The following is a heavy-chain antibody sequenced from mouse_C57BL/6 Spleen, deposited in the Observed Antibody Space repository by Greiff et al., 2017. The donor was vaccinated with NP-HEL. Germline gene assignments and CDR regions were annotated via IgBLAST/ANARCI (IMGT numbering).Heavy chain of an antibody. V-gene: IGHV5-9-1*02. CDR3: TRVPIYYGSSRYYFDY. J-gene: IGHJ2*01. CDR2: ISSGGDYI. CDR1: GFTFSSYA. D-gene: IGHD1-1*01. Sequence: EVQRVESGEGLVKPGGSLKLSCAASGFTFSSYAMSWVRQTPEKRLEWVAYISSGGDYIYYADTVKGRFTISRDNARNTLYLQMSSLKSEDTAMYYCTRVPIYYGSSRYYFDYWGQGTTLTVSS.